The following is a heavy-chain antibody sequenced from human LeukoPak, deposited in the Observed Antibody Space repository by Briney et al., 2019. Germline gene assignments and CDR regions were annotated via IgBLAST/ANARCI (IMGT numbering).Heavy chain of an antibody. Sequence: GGSLRLSCAASGFTFSSYAMYWVRQAPGKGLEYVSAISSNGGSTYYANSVKGRFTISRDNSKNTLYLQMGSLRAEDMAVYYCARVPRSGYYKLYYYGMDVWGQGTTVTVSS. CDR2: ISSNGGST. CDR1: GFTFSSYA. J-gene: IGHJ6*02. V-gene: IGHV3-64*01. D-gene: IGHD3-3*01. CDR3: ARVPRSGYYKLYYYGMDV.